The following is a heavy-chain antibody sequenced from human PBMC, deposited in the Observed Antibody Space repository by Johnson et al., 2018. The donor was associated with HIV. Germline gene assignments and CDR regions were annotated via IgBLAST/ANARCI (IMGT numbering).Heavy chain of an antibody. CDR3: ARDPSRLRQSDI. V-gene: IGHV3-30*02. CDR2: IRYDGSEK. Sequence: QEQLVESGGGVVQPGGSLRLSCATSVFMFSNYGMHWVRQAPGKGLEWVAFIRYDGSEKYYVDSVKGRFTISRDNAKNSLYLQMNSLRAEDTAVYYCARDPSRLRQSDIWGQGTMVTVSS. D-gene: IGHD3-16*01. J-gene: IGHJ3*02. CDR1: VFMFSNYG.